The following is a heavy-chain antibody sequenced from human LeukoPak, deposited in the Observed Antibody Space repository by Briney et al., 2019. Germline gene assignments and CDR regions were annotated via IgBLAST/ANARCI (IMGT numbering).Heavy chain of an antibody. J-gene: IGHJ4*02. CDR2: ISWNCGSI. Sequence: GGSLRLSCAASGFTFDDYAMHWVRQAPGKGLEWVSGISWNCGSIGYADSVKGRFTISRDNAKNSLYLQMNSLRAEDMALYYCARSGSSSASFDYWGQGTLLTVSS. D-gene: IGHD6-6*01. CDR1: GFTFDDYA. CDR3: ARSGSSSASFDY. V-gene: IGHV3-9*03.